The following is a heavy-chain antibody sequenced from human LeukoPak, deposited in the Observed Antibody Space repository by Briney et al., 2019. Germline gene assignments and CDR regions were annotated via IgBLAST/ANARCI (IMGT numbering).Heavy chain of an antibody. J-gene: IGHJ3*02. CDR3: ARGGPDSSGWYEVRGAFDI. CDR1: GYTFINHW. V-gene: IGHV1-2*02. Sequence: GASVKVSCKASGYTFINHWMHWVRQAPGQGLEWMGWINPNSGGTNYAQKFQGRVTMTRDTSISTAYMELSRLRSDDTAVYYCARGGPDSSGWYEVRGAFDIWGQGTMVTVSS. D-gene: IGHD6-19*01. CDR2: INPNSGGT.